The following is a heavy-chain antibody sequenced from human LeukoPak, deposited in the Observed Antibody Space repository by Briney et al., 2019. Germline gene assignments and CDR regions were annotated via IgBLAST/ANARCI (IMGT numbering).Heavy chain of an antibody. V-gene: IGHV4-59*08. CDR2: IYYSGNT. Sequence: SETLSLTCTDSGSSLNDYYWTWIRQPPGKGLEWIGYIYYSGNTNYNPSLKSRVTISIDTSKNQFSLKLPSVTAADTPMYYCARRKAKTPNYFDYWGQGALVTVSS. CDR3: ARRKAKTPNYFDY. J-gene: IGHJ4*02. CDR1: GSSLNDYY.